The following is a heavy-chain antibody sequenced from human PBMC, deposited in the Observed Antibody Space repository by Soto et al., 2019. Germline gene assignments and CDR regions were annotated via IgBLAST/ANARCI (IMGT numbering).Heavy chain of an antibody. CDR3: ARDQAVAGTVRFDP. D-gene: IGHD6-19*01. Sequence: QVQLVQSGAEVKKPGASVGVSCTTSGYNFTNYWMHWVRQAPGQGLEWMGIIKPIGGTTTYAQQFQGRFTMTRDTSTSTVYMELNSLRSEDTAVYYCARDQAVAGTVRFDPWGQGTLVTVSS. V-gene: IGHV1-46*01. CDR2: IKPIGGTT. J-gene: IGHJ5*02. CDR1: GYNFTNYW.